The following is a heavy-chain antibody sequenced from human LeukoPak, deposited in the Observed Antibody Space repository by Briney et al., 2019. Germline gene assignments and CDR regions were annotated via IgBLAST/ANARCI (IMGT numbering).Heavy chain of an antibody. CDR1: GGSISSGDYY. CDR2: IYYSGST. V-gene: IGHV4-30-4*08. CDR3: ARTKTSYLISFDY. D-gene: IGHD1-26*01. Sequence: PSQTLSLTCTVSGGSISSGDYYWSWIRQPPGKGLEWIGYIYYSGSTYYNPSPKSRVTISVDTSKNQFSLKLSSVTAADTAVYYCARTKTSYLISFDYWGQGTLVTVSS. J-gene: IGHJ4*02.